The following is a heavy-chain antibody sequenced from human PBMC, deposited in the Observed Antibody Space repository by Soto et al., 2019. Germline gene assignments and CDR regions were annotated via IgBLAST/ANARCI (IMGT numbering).Heavy chain of an antibody. CDR3: AKASGWFGEFDY. D-gene: IGHD3-10*01. CDR2: ISGSGGST. Sequence: VQLLESGGGLVQPGGSLRLSCAASGYTFSSYAMSWVRQAPGKGLEWVSAISGSGGSTYYADSVKGRFTISRDNSKNTLYLQMNSLRAEDTAVYYCAKASGWFGEFDYWVQGTLVTVSS. J-gene: IGHJ4*02. V-gene: IGHV3-23*01. CDR1: GYTFSSYA.